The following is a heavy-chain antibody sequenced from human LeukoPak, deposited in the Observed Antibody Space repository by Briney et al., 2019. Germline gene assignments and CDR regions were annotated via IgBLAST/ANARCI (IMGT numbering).Heavy chain of an antibody. J-gene: IGHJ4*02. CDR3: ARDHCSSTSCYGYFDY. CDR2: IYYSGST. D-gene: IGHD2-2*01. V-gene: IGHV4-39*07. CDR1: GGSISSSSYY. Sequence: SETLSLTCTVSGGSISSSSYYWGWIRQPPGKGLEWIGSIYYSGSTYYNPSLKSRVTISVDTSKNQFSLKLSSVTAADTAVYYCARDHCSSTSCYGYFDYWGQGTLVTVSS.